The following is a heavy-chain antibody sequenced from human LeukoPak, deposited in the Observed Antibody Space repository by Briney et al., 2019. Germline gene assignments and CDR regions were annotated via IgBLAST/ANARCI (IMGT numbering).Heavy chain of an antibody. Sequence: GGSLRLSCAASGFTFNYYAMNWVRQAPGKGLEWVSAILGGCDTTSYADSVKGRFTISRDNSKNTLYLQMNSLRAEDTAVYYCAKDLVSQRGVGNSEKVDYWGQGTLVTVSS. CDR2: ILGGCDTT. CDR1: GFTFNYYA. D-gene: IGHD7-27*01. J-gene: IGHJ4*02. V-gene: IGHV3-23*01. CDR3: AKDLVSQRGVGNSEKVDY.